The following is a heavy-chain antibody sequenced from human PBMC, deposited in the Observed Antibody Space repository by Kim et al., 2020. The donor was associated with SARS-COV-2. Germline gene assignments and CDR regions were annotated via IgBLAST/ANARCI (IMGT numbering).Heavy chain of an antibody. CDR3: ATEIYSGPYYYYGMDV. D-gene: IGHD2-21*01. V-gene: IGHV3-30*03. Sequence: GGSLRLSCAASGFTFSSYGMHWVRQAPGKGLEWVAVISYDGSNKYYADSVKGRFTISRDNSKNTLNLQMNSLRAEDTAVYYCATEIYSGPYYYYGMDVWGQGTTVTVSS. CDR1: GFTFSSYG. CDR2: ISYDGSNK. J-gene: IGHJ6*02.